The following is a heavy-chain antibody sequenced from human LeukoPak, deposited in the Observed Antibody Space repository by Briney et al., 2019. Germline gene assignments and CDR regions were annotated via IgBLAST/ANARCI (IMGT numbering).Heavy chain of an antibody. V-gene: IGHV1-2*02. Sequence: ASVKVSCKASGYTFTGYYMHWVRQAPGQGLEWMGWINPNSGGTNYAQNFQGRVTITRDTSASTAHMELSSLRSEDTAVYYCARDWGILTGYYMGANLQHWGQGTLVTVSS. CDR3: ARDWGILTGYYMGANLQH. CDR2: INPNSGGT. J-gene: IGHJ1*01. CDR1: GYTFTGYY. D-gene: IGHD3-9*01.